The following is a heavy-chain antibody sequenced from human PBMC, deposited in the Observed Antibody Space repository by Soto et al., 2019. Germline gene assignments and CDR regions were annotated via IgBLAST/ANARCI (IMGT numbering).Heavy chain of an antibody. J-gene: IGHJ6*03. CDR2: INHSGST. D-gene: IGHD6-13*01. Sequence: QVQLQQWGAGLLKPSETLSLTCAVYGGSFSGYYWSWIRQPPGKGLEWIGEINHSGSTNYNPSLKRRVTISVDTSKNQFSLKLSSVTAADTAVYYCARGRVAAAGTSYYYMDVWGKGTTVTVSS. CDR3: ARGRVAAAGTSYYYMDV. CDR1: GGSFSGYY. V-gene: IGHV4-34*01.